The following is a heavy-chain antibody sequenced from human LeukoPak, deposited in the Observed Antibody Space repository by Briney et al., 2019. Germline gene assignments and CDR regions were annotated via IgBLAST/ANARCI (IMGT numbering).Heavy chain of an antibody. CDR1: GGSFSGYY. CDR2: INHSGST. CDR3: ARGQKHSMVRGVILGY. V-gene: IGHV4-34*01. Sequence: PSETLSLTCAVYGGSFSGYYWSWIRQPPGKGLEWIGEINHSGSTNYNPSLKSRVTISVDTSKNQFSLKLSSVTAADTAVYYCARGQKHSMVRGVILGYWGQGTLVTVSS. D-gene: IGHD3-10*01. J-gene: IGHJ4*02.